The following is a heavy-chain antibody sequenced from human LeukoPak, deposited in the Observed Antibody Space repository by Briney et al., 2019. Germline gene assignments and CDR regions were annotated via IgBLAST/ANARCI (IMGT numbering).Heavy chain of an antibody. D-gene: IGHD2-2*01. CDR1: GGSVSSGSYY. Sequence: SETLSLTCTVSGGSVSSGSYYWSWIRQPPGKGLEWIGYIYYSGSTNYNPSLKSRVTISVDTSKNQFSLKLSSVTAADTAVYYCARFSIVVVPAAMKRDYHFDYWGQGTLVTVSS. J-gene: IGHJ4*02. V-gene: IGHV4-61*01. CDR3: ARFSIVVVPAAMKRDYHFDY. CDR2: IYYSGST.